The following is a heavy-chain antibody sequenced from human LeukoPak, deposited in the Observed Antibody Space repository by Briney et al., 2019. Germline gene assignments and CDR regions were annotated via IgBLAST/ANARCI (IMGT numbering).Heavy chain of an antibody. CDR1: GGSFSGYY. D-gene: IGHD3-10*01. V-gene: IGHV4-34*01. Sequence: PSETLSLTCAVYGGSFSGYYWSWVRQPPGKGLEWIGEIEHSGSTNYNPSLKSRVTISLDTSKKQFSLNLSPVTAADTAVYYCARGKDSMLRGVRGYYYYMDVWDKGTTVTVSS. J-gene: IGHJ6*03. CDR3: ARGKDSMLRGVRGYYYYMDV. CDR2: IEHSGST.